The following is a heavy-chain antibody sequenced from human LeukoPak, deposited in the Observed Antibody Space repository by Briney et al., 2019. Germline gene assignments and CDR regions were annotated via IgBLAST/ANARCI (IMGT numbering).Heavy chain of an antibody. CDR1: GGTFSSYA. D-gene: IGHD3-22*01. CDR2: IIPILGIA. Sequence: ASVKVSCKASGGTFSSYAISWVRQAPGQGLEWMGRIIPILGIANYAQKFQGRVTITADKSTSTAYMELSSLRSEDTAVYYCARDHIVGIVESAGDYWGQGTLVTVSS. J-gene: IGHJ4*02. CDR3: ARDHIVGIVESAGDY. V-gene: IGHV1-69*04.